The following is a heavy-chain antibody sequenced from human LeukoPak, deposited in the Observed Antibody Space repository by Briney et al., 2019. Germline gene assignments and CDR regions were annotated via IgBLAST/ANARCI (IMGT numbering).Heavy chain of an antibody. J-gene: IGHJ5*02. D-gene: IGHD6-13*01. CDR1: GGSISSYY. V-gene: IGHV4-4*07. CDR3: ARESYSSSWSNWFDP. CDR2: IYTSGST. Sequence: SETLSLTCTVSGGSISSYYWSWIRQPAGKGLEWIGRIYTSGSTNYNPSLKSRATISVDTSKNQFSLKLSSVTAADTAVYSCARESYSSSWSNWFDPWGQGTLVTVSS.